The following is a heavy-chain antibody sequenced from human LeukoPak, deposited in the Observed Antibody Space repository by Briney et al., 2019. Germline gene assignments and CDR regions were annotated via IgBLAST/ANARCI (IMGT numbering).Heavy chain of an antibody. CDR1: GGSISSSSYY. Sequence: SETLSLTCTVSGGSISSSSYYWGWIRQPPGKGLEWIGSIYYSGSTYYNPSLKSRVTISVDTSKNQFSLKLSSVTAADTAVYYCARHTRYCSSTSCSHFQHWGQGTLVTVSS. V-gene: IGHV4-39*01. CDR3: ARHTRYCSSTSCSHFQH. J-gene: IGHJ1*01. CDR2: IYYSGST. D-gene: IGHD2-2*01.